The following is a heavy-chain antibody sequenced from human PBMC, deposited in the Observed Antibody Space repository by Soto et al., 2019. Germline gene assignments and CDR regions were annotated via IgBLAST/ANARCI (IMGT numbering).Heavy chain of an antibody. CDR3: AKAGPGIAVAGKDAFDI. CDR2: ISGSGGST. V-gene: IGHV3-23*01. D-gene: IGHD6-19*01. J-gene: IGHJ3*02. Sequence: PGGSLRLSCAASGFTFSSYAMSWVRQAPGKGLEWVSAISGSGGSTYYADSVKGRFTISRDNSKNTLYLQMNSLRAEDTAVYYFAKAGPGIAVAGKDAFDIWGQGTMVTVSS. CDR1: GFTFSSYA.